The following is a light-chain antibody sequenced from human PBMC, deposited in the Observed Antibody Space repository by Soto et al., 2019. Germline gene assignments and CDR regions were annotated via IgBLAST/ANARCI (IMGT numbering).Light chain of an antibody. J-gene: IGKJ4*01. Sequence: DIQMTQSPCTLSASVGDRVTITCRASQSISSWLAWFQQKPGKAPKLLIYDASNLESGAPSRFSGSGSGTEFTLTISSLQPDDFATYYCQQYNSYPLTVGGGTKVDIK. CDR1: QSISSW. V-gene: IGKV1-5*01. CDR3: QQYNSYPLT. CDR2: DAS.